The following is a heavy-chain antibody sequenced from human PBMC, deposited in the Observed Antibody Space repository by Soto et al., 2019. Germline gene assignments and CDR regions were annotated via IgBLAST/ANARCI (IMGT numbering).Heavy chain of an antibody. CDR3: ARHGSNMDV. J-gene: IGHJ6*02. CDR1: GYSFAGYW. Sequence: GESLKISCKGSGYSFAGYWITWVRQKPGKGLEWMGRIDPSDSQTNYSPSFQGHVTISADKSISTAYLQWSSLKASDTAMYYCARHGSNMDVWGQGTTVTV. CDR2: IDPSDSQT. V-gene: IGHV5-10-1*01.